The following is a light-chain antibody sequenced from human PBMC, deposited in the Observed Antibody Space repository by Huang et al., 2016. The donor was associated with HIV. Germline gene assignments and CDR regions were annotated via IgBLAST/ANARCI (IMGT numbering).Light chain of an antibody. V-gene: IGKV3D-15*01. CDR2: VSS. CDR3: QHYNNWPPWT. CDR1: QGVSNN. Sequence: EIVMTQSPATLSVSPGERATLSCRASQGVSNNIAWYQQKPGQTPRILIHVSSTRATGIAAKFSGRGSGTDFTLTITSLQPEDSAVYYCQHYNNWPPWTFGPGTQVEI. J-gene: IGKJ1*01.